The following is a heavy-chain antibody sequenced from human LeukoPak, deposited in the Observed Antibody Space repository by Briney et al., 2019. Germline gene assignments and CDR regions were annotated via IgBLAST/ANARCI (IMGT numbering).Heavy chain of an antibody. CDR3: ARAPTTMVRGVALYYFDY. V-gene: IGHV1-69*05. J-gene: IGHJ4*02. Sequence: SVKVSCKASGGTFSSYAISWVRQAPGQGLEWMGGIIPIFGTANYAQKFQGRVTITTDESTSTAYMELSSLRSEDTAVYYCARAPTTMVRGVALYYFDYWGQGTLVTVSS. D-gene: IGHD3-10*01. CDR2: IIPIFGTA. CDR1: GGTFSSYA.